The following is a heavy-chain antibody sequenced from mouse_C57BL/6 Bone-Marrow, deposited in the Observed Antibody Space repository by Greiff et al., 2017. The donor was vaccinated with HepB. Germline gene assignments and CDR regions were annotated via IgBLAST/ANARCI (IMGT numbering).Heavy chain of an antibody. CDR2: INPYNGDT. V-gene: IGHV1-20*01. J-gene: IGHJ4*01. CDR3: ARSVYDYDRSYYAMDY. D-gene: IGHD2-4*01. Sequence: DVQLQESGPELVKPGDSVKISCKASGYSFTGYFMNWVMQSHGKSLEWIGRINPYNGDTFYNQKFKGKATLTVDKSSSTAHMELRSLTSEDSAVYYCARSVYDYDRSYYAMDYWGQGTSVTVSS. CDR1: GYSFTGYF.